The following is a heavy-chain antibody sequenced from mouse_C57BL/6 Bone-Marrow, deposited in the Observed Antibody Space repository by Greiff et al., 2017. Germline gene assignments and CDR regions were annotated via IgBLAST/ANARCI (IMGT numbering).Heavy chain of an antibody. V-gene: IGHV5-9-1*02. Sequence: EVKLMESGEGLVKPGGSLKLSCAASGFTFSSYAMSWVRQTPEKRLEWVAYISSGGDYIYYADTVKGRFTISRDNARNTLYLQMSRLKSEDTAMYYGTRDGVYPPWFAYWGQGTLVTVSA. CDR2: ISSGGDYI. CDR3: TRDGVYPPWFAY. D-gene: IGHD1-1*02. J-gene: IGHJ3*01. CDR1: GFTFSSYA.